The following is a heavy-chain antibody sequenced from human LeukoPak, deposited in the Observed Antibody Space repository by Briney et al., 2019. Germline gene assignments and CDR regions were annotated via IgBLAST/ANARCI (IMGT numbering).Heavy chain of an antibody. CDR2: ISYDGSNK. D-gene: IGHD6-19*01. J-gene: IGHJ4*02. CDR1: GFTFSSYA. CDR3: ARDRIAVPDY. V-gene: IGHV3-30*01. Sequence: GGSLRLSCAASGFTFSSYAMHWLRQAPGKGLEWVAVISYDGSNKYYADSVKGRFTISRDNSKNTLYLQMNSLRAEDTAVYYCARDRIAVPDYWGQGTLVTVSS.